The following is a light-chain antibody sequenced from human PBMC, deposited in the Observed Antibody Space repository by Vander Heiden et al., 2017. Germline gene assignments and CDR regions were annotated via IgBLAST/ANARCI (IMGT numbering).Light chain of an antibody. CDR1: QYISSY. Sequence: DILMTQSPSSLSASVGDRVTITCRASQYISSYLNWYQLKPGKAPKLLIYAASSLQSGVPSRFSGSGSGTDFTLTISSLQPEDFATYSCQQSYSTPAITFGQGTRLEIK. CDR3: QQSYSTPAIT. V-gene: IGKV1-39*01. J-gene: IGKJ5*01. CDR2: AAS.